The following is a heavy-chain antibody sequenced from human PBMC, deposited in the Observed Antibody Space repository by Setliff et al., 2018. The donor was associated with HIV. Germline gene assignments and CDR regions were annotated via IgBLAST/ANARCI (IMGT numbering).Heavy chain of an antibody. CDR2: IKQDGSEK. D-gene: IGHD1-26*01. CDR3: TTLVGANPWHDAFDI. J-gene: IGHJ3*02. V-gene: IGHV3-7*03. CDR1: GLIFSSYW. Sequence: PGGSLRLSCAASGLIFSSYWMSWVRQAPGKGLEWVANIKQDGSEKYYVDSVKGRFTISRDNAKNSLYLQMNSLRAEDTAVYYCTTLVGANPWHDAFDIWGHGTTVTVSS.